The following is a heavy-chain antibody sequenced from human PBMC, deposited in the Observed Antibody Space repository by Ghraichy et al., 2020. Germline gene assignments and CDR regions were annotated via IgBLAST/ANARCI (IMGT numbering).Heavy chain of an antibody. J-gene: IGHJ5*02. Sequence: SETLSLTCAVSGGSISSGGYSWSWIRQPPGKGLEWIGYIYYSGSTYYNPSLKSRVTISVDTSKNQFSLKLSSVTAADTAVYYCARDAQGAVGWFDPWGQGTLVTVSS. CDR1: GGSISSGGYS. V-gene: IGHV4-30-4*07. D-gene: IGHD4-23*01. CDR2: IYYSGST. CDR3: ARDAQGAVGWFDP.